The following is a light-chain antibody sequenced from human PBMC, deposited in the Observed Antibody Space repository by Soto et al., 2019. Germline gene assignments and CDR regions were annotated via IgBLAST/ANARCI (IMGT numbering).Light chain of an antibody. CDR2: GAS. V-gene: IGKV3-15*01. CDR3: LKYGSSPGWT. CDR1: QSVSSY. Sequence: EIVMTQSPATLSVSPGERATLSCRASQSVSSYLAWYQHKPGQAPRLLIYGASTRATGIAARFSGSGSGTDFTLTIGRLDPEDFAVYYCLKYGSSPGWTFGPGTKVDIK. J-gene: IGKJ1*01.